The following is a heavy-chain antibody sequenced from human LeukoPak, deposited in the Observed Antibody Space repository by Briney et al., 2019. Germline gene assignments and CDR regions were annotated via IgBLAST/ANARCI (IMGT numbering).Heavy chain of an antibody. CDR3: ARGRLWTRDY. CDR1: SASISTYH. J-gene: IGHJ4*02. Sequence: SETLSLTCTVSSASISTYHWTWIRQPPGKGLEWIGYINYSGSTNYNPSLKSRVTISIDTSKNQFSLKLTSVTAADTAVYYCARGRLWTRDYWGQGALVTVSS. CDR2: INYSGST. D-gene: IGHD4/OR15-4a*01. V-gene: IGHV4-59*08.